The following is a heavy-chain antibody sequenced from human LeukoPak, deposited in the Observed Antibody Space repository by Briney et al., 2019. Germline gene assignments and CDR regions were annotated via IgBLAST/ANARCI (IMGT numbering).Heavy chain of an antibody. CDR3: ARDQSSVFDY. V-gene: IGHV3-48*01. Sequence: GGSLRLSCAASGFIFSSYSMSWVRQAPGKGLEWVSYISSGSSTIYYADSVEGRFTISRDNAKNSLYLQMNSLRAEDTAVYYCARDQSSVFDYWGQGTLVTVSS. CDR1: GFIFSSYS. J-gene: IGHJ4*02. CDR2: ISSGSSTI. D-gene: IGHD3-22*01.